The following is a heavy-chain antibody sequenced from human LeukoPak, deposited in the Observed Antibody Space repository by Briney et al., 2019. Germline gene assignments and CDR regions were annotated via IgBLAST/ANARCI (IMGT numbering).Heavy chain of an antibody. CDR1: GGSISSSSYY. Sequence: NASETLSLTCTVSGGSISSSSYYWGWIRQPPGKGLEWIGSIYYSGSTYYNPSLKSRVTISVDTSKNQFSLKLSSVTAADTAVYYCAGILTGYGYLYYFDYWGQGTLVTVSS. CDR2: IYYSGST. D-gene: IGHD3-9*01. J-gene: IGHJ4*02. V-gene: IGHV4-39*01. CDR3: AGILTGYGYLYYFDY.